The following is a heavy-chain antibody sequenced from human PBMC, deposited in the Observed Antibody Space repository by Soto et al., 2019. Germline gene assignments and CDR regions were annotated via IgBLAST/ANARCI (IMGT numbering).Heavy chain of an antibody. CDR1: GFTFSSYS. D-gene: IGHD3-10*01. Sequence: GGSLRLSCAASGFTFSSYSMNWVRQAPGKGLEWVSSISSSSSYIYYADSVKGRFTISRDNSKNTLYLQMNSLRAEDTAVYYCARDSITMVRGVIVPAEYFQHWGQGTLVTVSS. CDR3: ARDSITMVRGVIVPAEYFQH. J-gene: IGHJ1*01. CDR2: ISSSSSYI. V-gene: IGHV3-21*01.